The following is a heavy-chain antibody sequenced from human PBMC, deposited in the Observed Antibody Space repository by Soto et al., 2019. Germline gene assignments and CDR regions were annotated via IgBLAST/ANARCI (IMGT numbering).Heavy chain of an antibody. CDR3: ARRGPLRYFDWLLRTEKNDAFDI. D-gene: IGHD3-9*01. Sequence: PSETLSLTCTVSGGSISSGDYYWSWIRQPPGKGLEWIGYIYYSGSTYYNPSLKSRVTISVDTSKNQFSLKLSSVTAADTAVYYCARRGPLRYFDWLLRTEKNDAFDIWGQGTMVTVSS. CDR2: IYYSGST. J-gene: IGHJ3*02. V-gene: IGHV4-30-4*01. CDR1: GGSISSGDYY.